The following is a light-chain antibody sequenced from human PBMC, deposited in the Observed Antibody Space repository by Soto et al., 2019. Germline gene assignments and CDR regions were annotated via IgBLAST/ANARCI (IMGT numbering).Light chain of an antibody. CDR3: HQYGSSPLT. CDR1: QSVSSY. Sequence: EIVLTQSPATLSLSPGERATLSCRASQSVSSYLAWYQQKPGQAPRLVIYDVSSRATGVPPRFSGSGSGTDFTLTISSLEPEDFAVYYCHQYGSSPLTFGGGTKVEIK. V-gene: IGKV3-11*01. J-gene: IGKJ4*01. CDR2: DVS.